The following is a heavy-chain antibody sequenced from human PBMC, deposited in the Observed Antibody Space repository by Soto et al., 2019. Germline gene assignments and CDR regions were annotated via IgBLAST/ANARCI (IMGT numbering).Heavy chain of an antibody. CDR2: IDGNDGK. CDR3: ARTMPSTGTIEY. V-gene: IGHV2-70*11. CDR1: GFSLVTGGER. D-gene: IGHD1-1*01. Sequence: GSGPTLVNPTQTLTLTCTLSGFSLVTGGERVSWIRQPPGQALEWLARIDGNDGKYYTPSLKTRLTISKDNSKNQVVLTMTNMDPVDTATYYCARTMPSTGTIEYWGQGALVTVSS. J-gene: IGHJ4*02.